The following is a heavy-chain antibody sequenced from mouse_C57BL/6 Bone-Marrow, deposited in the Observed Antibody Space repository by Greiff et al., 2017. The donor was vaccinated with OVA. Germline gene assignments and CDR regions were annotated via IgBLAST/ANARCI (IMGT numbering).Heavy chain of an antibody. CDR1: GYTFTSYG. Sequence: QVQLKQSGAELARPGASVKLSCKASGYTFTSYGISWVKQRTGQGLEWIGEIYPRSGNTYYNEKFKGKATLTADKSSSTAYMELRSLTSEDSAVYFCARSEFQRFAYWGQGTLVTVSA. CDR3: ARSEFQRFAY. V-gene: IGHV1-81*01. CDR2: IYPRSGNT. J-gene: IGHJ3*01.